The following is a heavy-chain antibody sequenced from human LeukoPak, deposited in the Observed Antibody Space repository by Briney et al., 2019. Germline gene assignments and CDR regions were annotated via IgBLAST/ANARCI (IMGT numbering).Heavy chain of an antibody. V-gene: IGHV1-69*04. Sequence: SVKVSCKASGGTFSSYTISWVRQAPGQGLEWMGRIIPILGIANYAQKFQGRVTITADKSTSTAYMELSSLRSEDTAVYYCARDSGSYHYFDYWGHGTLVTVSS. D-gene: IGHD1-26*01. CDR2: IIPILGIA. CDR1: GGTFSSYT. CDR3: ARDSGSYHYFDY. J-gene: IGHJ4*01.